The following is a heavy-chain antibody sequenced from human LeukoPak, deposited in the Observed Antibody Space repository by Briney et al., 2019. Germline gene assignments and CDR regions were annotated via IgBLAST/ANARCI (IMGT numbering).Heavy chain of an antibody. J-gene: IGHJ4*02. Sequence: SQTLSLTCAISGDIFSSNSAAWSWVRQSPSRGLEWLGRTYYRSKLYYDYAVSVKSRITINPDTSKNQFPLQLNSVTPEDTAVYYCARGATAYFDYWGQGTLVTVSS. CDR2: TYYRSKLYY. CDR3: ARGATAYFDY. V-gene: IGHV6-1*01. CDR1: GDIFSSNSAA. D-gene: IGHD5-12*01.